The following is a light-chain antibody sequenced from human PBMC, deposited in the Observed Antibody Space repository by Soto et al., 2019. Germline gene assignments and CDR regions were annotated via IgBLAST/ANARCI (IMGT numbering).Light chain of an antibody. CDR2: RNK. CDR1: SSNIGSNY. J-gene: IGLJ2*01. V-gene: IGLV1-47*01. CDR3: AAWDESLSGPV. Sequence: QSVLTQPPSASGTPGQRVTISCSGSSSNIGSNYVYWYQQLPGTAPKLLIYRNKERPSGVPDRFSGSKSGTSASLAISWLRSEDEADYYCAAWDESLSGPVFGGGTKVTVL.